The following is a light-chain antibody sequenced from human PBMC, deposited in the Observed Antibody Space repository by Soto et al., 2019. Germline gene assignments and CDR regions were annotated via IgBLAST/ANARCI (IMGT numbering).Light chain of an antibody. V-gene: IGKV1-39*01. CDR2: DAS. Sequence: EIPLTQSPSSLSASVGDSVTITCRASRPFXMYFNWYQQKSGQAPKVLXTDASTLRIGCPSSLSGSGSATDFTRTIDSLQPDDCDTYYLQQSYKAPCKFAPGTKVDIK. J-gene: IGKJ3*01. CDR3: QQSYKAPCK. CDR1: RPFXMY.